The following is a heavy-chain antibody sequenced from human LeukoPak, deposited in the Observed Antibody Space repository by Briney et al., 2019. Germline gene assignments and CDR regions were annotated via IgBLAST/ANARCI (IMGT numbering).Heavy chain of an antibody. CDR2: ISSSGSTI. CDR1: GFTFSDYY. CDR3: ARDQGIAAAGTNWFDP. Sequence: GGSLRLSCAASGFTFSDYYMSWIRQAPGKGLEWVSYISSSGSTIYYADSVKGRFTISRDNAKNSLYLQMNSLRAEDTAVYHCARDQGIAAAGTNWFDPWGQGTLVTVSS. V-gene: IGHV3-11*01. J-gene: IGHJ5*02. D-gene: IGHD6-13*01.